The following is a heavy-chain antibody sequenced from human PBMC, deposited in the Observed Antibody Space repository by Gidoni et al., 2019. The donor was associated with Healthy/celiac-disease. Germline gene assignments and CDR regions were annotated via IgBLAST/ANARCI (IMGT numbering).Heavy chain of an antibody. CDR3: ARVIAAAGNYYYYGMDV. J-gene: IGHJ6*02. CDR2: ISSSGSTV. Sequence: EVQLVESGGGPVQPVGSLRLSCPASGATSRSSQMNWVRPAPREGLELVSYISSSGSTVYYAGTVKGRFTISRDNAKNSLYLQMNRLRAEDTAVYYCARVIAAAGNYYYYGMDVWGQGTTVTVSS. D-gene: IGHD6-13*01. CDR1: GATSRSSQ. V-gene: IGHV3-48*03.